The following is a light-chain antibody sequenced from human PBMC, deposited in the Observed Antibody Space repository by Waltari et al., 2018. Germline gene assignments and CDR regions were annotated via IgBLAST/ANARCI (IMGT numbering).Light chain of an antibody. J-gene: IGLJ2*01. V-gene: IGLV1-40*01. CDR2: GNS. Sequence: QSVLTQPPSVSGAPGPRVTISCTGSSSDIGAGSDVHWYQQLPGTAPKLLIYGNSNRPSGVPDRFSGSKSGTSASLAITGLQAEDEADYYCQSYDNNLSAVFGGGTKLTVL. CDR1: SSDIGAGSD. CDR3: QSYDNNLSAV.